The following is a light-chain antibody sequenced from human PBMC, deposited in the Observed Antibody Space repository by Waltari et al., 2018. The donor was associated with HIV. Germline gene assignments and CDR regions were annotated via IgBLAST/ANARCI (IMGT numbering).Light chain of an antibody. CDR1: SSDVGGYNY. CDR3: SSYTSSSTLVV. CDR2: EVS. J-gene: IGLJ2*01. Sequence: QSALTQPASVSGSPGKSITISCTGTSSDVGGYNYVSWYQQHHGQAPKRMIYEVSNRPSGFSTRFSGSKSGNTASLTISVLQAEDEADYYCSSYTSSSTLVVFGGGTKLTVL. V-gene: IGLV2-14*01.